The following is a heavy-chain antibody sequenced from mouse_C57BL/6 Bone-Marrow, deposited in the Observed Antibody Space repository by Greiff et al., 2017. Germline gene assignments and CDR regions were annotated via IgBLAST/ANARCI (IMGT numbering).Heavy chain of an antibody. CDR3: ARGLL. CDR2: ISYDGSN. D-gene: IGHD2-13*01. CDR1: GYSITSGYY. Sequence: EVQLQQSGPGLVKPSQSLSLTCSVPGYSITSGYYWNWIRQFPGNKLEWMGYISYDGSNNYNPSLKNRISITRDTSKNQFFLKLNSVTTEDTATYYCARGLLWGQGTLVTVSA. V-gene: IGHV3-6*01. J-gene: IGHJ3*01.